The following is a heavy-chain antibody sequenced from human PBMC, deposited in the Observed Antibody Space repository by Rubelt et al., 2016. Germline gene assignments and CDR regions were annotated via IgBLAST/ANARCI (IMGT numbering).Heavy chain of an antibody. V-gene: IGHV1-2*04. CDR3: AKDYYDSSGRPNRYAFDI. CDR2: INPNSGGT. Sequence: VKVSCKASGYTFTGYYMHWVRQAPGQGLEWMGRINPNSGGTNYAQKFQGWVTMTRDTSISTAYMELSRLRSDDTAVYYCAKDYYDSSGRPNRYAFDIWGQGTMVTVSS. D-gene: IGHD3-22*01. J-gene: IGHJ3*02. CDR1: GYTFTGYY.